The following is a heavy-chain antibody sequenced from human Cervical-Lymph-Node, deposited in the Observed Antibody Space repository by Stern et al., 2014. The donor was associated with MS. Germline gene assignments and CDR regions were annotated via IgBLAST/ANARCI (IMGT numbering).Heavy chain of an antibody. CDR3: ARDSAAGSSIRDYYFGLDV. Sequence: QVQLVQSGPGLVKPSQTLSLTCTVSGASITGGGSFWSWIRQPAGKRLEWIGRIYTSGSTDYNPSLKVRTPISVDALKKQFPRKLPSVTAADTAVYYCARDSAAGSSIRDYYFGLDVWGQGTTVTVSS. V-gene: IGHV4-61*02. CDR2: IYTSGST. J-gene: IGHJ6*02. D-gene: IGHD6-19*01. CDR1: GASITGGGSF.